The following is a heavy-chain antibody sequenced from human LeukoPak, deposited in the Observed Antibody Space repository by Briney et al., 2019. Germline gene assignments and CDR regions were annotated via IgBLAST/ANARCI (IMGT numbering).Heavy chain of an antibody. CDR3: ARSTVTTPGLFDY. CDR2: IYYSGST. V-gene: IGHV4-39*07. CDR1: GGSISSSSYY. Sequence: SETLSLTCTVSGGSISSSSYYWGWLRQPPGKGLEWIGSIYYSGSTYYNPSLKSRVTISVDTSKNQFSLKLSSVTAADTAVYYCARSTVTTPGLFDYWGQGTLVTVSS. J-gene: IGHJ4*02. D-gene: IGHD4-17*01.